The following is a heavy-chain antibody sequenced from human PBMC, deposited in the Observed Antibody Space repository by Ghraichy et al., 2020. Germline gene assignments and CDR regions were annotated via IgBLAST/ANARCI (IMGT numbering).Heavy chain of an antibody. D-gene: IGHD4-11*01. V-gene: IGHV3-30*02. CDR3: AKHLAGYSNQFREPDY. CDR2: IRYDGSNK. CDR1: GFTFSSYG. Sequence: GESLHISCAASGFTFSSYGMHWVRQAPGKGLEWVAFIRYDGSNKYYADSVKGRFTISRDNSKNTLYLQMNSLRAEDTAVYYCAKHLAGYSNQFREPDYWGQGTLVTVSS. J-gene: IGHJ4*02.